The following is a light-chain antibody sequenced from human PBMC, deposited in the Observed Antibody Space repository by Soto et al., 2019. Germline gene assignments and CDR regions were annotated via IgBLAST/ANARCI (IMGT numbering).Light chain of an antibody. Sequence: QSVLTQPPSVSGTPGQRVTISCSGSGSNIGSTTVNWYQQLPGTAPKLLIYSNNQRPSGVPDRFSGSKSGTSASLAISGLQSEDEADYYCAAWDDSLNGWVFGGGTKLTVL. CDR1: GSNIGSTT. CDR2: SNN. J-gene: IGLJ3*02. V-gene: IGLV1-44*01. CDR3: AAWDDSLNGWV.